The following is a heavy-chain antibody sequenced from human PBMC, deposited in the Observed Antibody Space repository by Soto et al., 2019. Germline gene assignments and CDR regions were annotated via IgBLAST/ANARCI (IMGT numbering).Heavy chain of an antibody. CDR3: ASYLLRSLEWDDAFDI. D-gene: IGHD3-3*01. Sequence: GASVKVSCKASGYTFTSYAMHWVRQAPGQRLEWMGWINAGNGNTKYSQKFQGRVTITRDTSASTAYMELSSLRSEDTAVYYCASYLLRSLEWDDAFDIWGQGTMVTVSS. V-gene: IGHV1-3*01. J-gene: IGHJ3*02. CDR1: GYTFTSYA. CDR2: INAGNGNT.